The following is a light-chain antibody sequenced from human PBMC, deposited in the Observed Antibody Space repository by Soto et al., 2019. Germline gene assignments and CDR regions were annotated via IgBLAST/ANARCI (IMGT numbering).Light chain of an antibody. V-gene: IGKV3-15*01. CDR1: QSVRSN. CDR3: QQRFNWPWT. J-gene: IGKJ1*01. Sequence: EVVMTQSPATLSVSPGERVTLSCRASQSVRSNLAWYQQKPGQSPRLLIYGASTRATGIPDRFSGSGSGTDFTLTISRLEPEDFAVYYCQQRFNWPWTFGQGTKVDIK. CDR2: GAS.